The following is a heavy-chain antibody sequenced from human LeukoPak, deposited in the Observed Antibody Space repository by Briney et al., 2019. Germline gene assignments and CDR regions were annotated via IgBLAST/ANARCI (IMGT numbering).Heavy chain of an antibody. Sequence: PGGSLRLSCAASGFTVSSNYMSWVRQAPGKGLEWVSVIYSGGSTYYADSVKGRFTISRDNSKNTLYLQMNSLRAEDTAVYYCARSRYGDYGFDYWGQGTLVAVSS. V-gene: IGHV3-66*01. CDR3: ARSRYGDYGFDY. J-gene: IGHJ4*02. CDR2: IYSGGST. D-gene: IGHD4-17*01. CDR1: GFTVSSNY.